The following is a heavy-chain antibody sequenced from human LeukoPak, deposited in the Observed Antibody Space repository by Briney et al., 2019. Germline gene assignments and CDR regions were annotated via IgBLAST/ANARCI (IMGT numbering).Heavy chain of an antibody. CDR3: ARGQQWSN. D-gene: IGHD6-19*01. CDR2: INHSGST. V-gene: IGHV4-34*01. CDR1: GGSFSGYY. Sequence: SQTLSLTCAVYGGSFSGYYWSWIRQPPGKGLEWIGEINHSGSTNYNPSLKSRVTISVDTSKNQFSLKLSSVTAADTAVYYCARGQQWSNWGQGTLVTVSS. J-gene: IGHJ4*02.